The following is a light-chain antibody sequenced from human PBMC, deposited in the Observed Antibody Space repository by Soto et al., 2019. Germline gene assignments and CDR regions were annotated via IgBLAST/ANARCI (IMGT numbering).Light chain of an antibody. V-gene: IGLV2-14*01. J-gene: IGLJ3*02. CDR1: SSDVGRYDY. CDR3: SSFTTSSTWV. Sequence: QSALTQPASASGSPGQSITISCTGTSSDVGRYDYVSWFQQHPGRAPKLLIYEVINRPSGVSTRFSGSKSGNTASLTISGLQAEDEADFYCSSFTTSSTWVFGGGTKLTVL. CDR2: EVI.